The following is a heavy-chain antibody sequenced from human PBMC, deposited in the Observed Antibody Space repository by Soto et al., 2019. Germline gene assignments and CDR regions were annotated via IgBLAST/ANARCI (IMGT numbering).Heavy chain of an antibody. CDR1: GGTFSSYA. Sequence: QVQLVQSGAEVKKPGSSVKVSCKASGGTFSSYAISWVRQAPGQGLEWMGGIIPIFGTANYAQKFQGRVTITADESTSPAYMELSSLRSEDTAVYYCARVGVGVTPDYYYYGMDVWGQGTTVTVSS. D-gene: IGHD4-4*01. CDR2: IIPIFGTA. CDR3: ARVGVGVTPDYYYYGMDV. V-gene: IGHV1-69*01. J-gene: IGHJ6*02.